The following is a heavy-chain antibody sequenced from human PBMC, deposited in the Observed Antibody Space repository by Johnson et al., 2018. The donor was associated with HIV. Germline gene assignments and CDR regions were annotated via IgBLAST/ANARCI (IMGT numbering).Heavy chain of an antibody. CDR3: ATSLYYYDSSGFSFDAFDI. V-gene: IGHV3-NL1*01. J-gene: IGHJ3*02. CDR2: INWNGGRT. Sequence: QMLLVESGGGVVQPGGSLRLSCAASGFTFSNYGMNWVRQVPGQGLEWVSGINWNGGRTSYADSVKGRFTISRDNSKNTLYLQMNSLRAEDTAVYYCATSLYYYDSSGFSFDAFDIWGQGTMVTVSS. D-gene: IGHD3-22*01. CDR1: GFTFSNYG.